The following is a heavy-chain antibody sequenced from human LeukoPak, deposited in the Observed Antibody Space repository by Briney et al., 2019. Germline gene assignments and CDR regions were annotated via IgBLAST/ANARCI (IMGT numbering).Heavy chain of an antibody. J-gene: IGHJ4*02. CDR1: GGTISSSGQY. CDR3: ATYWSSFYY. Sequence: SETLSLTCTASGGTISSSGQYWGWIRQPPGKGLEWIGSIYYSGSTYYNPSLKSRLIISMDTSKNQFSLKEHSVTAADTAVYYCATYWSSFYYWGQGSLVTVTS. V-gene: IGHV4-39*01. CDR2: IYYSGST. D-gene: IGHD2-15*01.